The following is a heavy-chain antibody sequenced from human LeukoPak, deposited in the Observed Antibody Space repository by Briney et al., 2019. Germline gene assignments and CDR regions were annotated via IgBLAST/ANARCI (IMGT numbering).Heavy chain of an antibody. V-gene: IGHV3-23*01. Sequence: GGSLRLSCAASGFTFGTYAMSWVRQAPGKGLEWVSTISGSGGSTYYADSVKGRFTISRDNSKNTLYLQMNSLRAEDTAVYYCAKEWGGLHIVVATGYFDYWGQGTLVTVSS. CDR2: ISGSGGST. CDR3: AKEWGGLHIVVATGYFDY. J-gene: IGHJ4*02. CDR1: GFTFGTYA. D-gene: IGHD2-21*02.